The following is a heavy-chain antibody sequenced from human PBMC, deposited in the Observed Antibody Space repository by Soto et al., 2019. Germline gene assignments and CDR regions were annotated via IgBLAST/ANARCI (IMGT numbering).Heavy chain of an antibody. CDR3: ARRERYYGSPGWFDP. D-gene: IGHD3-16*01. Sequence: SETLSLTCTVSGGSINDFAYYWGWIRQPPGKGLEWFGTVYHNENTYYNPSLKSRVTISVDTAKNQFSLKVTSVTAADTAIYFCARRERYYGSPGWFDPWGQGTLVTVSS. CDR2: VYHNENT. J-gene: IGHJ5*02. CDR1: GGSINDFAYY. V-gene: IGHV4-39*01.